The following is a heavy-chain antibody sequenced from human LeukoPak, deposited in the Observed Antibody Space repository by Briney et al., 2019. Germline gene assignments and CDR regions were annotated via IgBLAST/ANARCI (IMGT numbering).Heavy chain of an antibody. CDR1: GFTFSSYA. J-gene: IGHJ4*02. D-gene: IGHD4-11*01. CDR3: ARGYGNYGY. CDR2: ISYDGSNK. Sequence: PGGSLRLSCAASGFTFSSYAMHWVRQAPGKGLEWVAVISYDGSNKYYADSVKGRFTISRDNAKNSLYLQMNSLRAEDTAVYYCARGYGNYGYWGQGTLVTVSS. V-gene: IGHV3-30*04.